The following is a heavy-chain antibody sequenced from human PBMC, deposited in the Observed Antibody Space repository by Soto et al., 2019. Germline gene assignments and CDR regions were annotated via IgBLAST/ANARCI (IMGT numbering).Heavy chain of an antibody. V-gene: IGHV1-3*01. CDR1: GYTFTSYA. J-gene: IGHJ6*03. D-gene: IGHD3-3*01. CDR3: ASGYDFWSGGAYMDV. Sequence: QVQLVQSGAEVKKPGASVKVSCKASGYTFTSYAMHWVRQAPGQRLEWMGWINAGNGNTKYSQKFQGRVTITRDTSASTADIELSSLRSEDTAVYYCASGYDFWSGGAYMDVWGKGTTVTVSS. CDR2: INAGNGNT.